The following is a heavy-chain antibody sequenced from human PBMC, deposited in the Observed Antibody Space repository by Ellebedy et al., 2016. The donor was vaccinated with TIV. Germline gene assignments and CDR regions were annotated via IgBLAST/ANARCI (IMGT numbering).Heavy chain of an antibody. V-gene: IGHV1-18*01. J-gene: IGHJ4*02. CDR1: GYTFTREG. Sequence: AASVKVSCKASGYTFTREGISGVRQAPGQGFECMGWINARNGNTNYAQKLRGRVTMTTDPSTNTAYMELRSLRSDDTAVYYCAREWGDERYFDYWGQGTLVTVSS. CDR2: INARNGNT. D-gene: IGHD3-16*01. CDR3: AREWGDERYFDY.